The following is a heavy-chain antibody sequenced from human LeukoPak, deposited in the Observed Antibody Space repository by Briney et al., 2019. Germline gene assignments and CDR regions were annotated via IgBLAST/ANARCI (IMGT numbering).Heavy chain of an antibody. D-gene: IGHD3-10*01. CDR1: GFTVSSNY. V-gene: IGHV3-66*02. J-gene: IGHJ3*02. CDR3: AIRSTSGSWSALDI. CDR2: IYSGSRT. Sequence: PGGSLRLSCVASGFTVSSNYMSWVRQAPGKGLEWVSIIYSGSRTYYADSVKGRSTISRDDSKNTLYFQLNSLRPEDTAVYYCAIRSTSGSWSALDIWGQGTMVTVSS.